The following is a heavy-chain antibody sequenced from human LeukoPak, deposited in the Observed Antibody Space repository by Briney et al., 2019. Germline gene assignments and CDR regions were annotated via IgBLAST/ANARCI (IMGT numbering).Heavy chain of an antibody. CDR3: AKVLYYYDSSPTGAFDI. CDR2: ISWNSGSI. V-gene: IGHV3-9*01. CDR1: GFTFDDYA. Sequence: GGSLRLSCAASGFTFDDYAMHWVRQAPGKGLEWVSGISWNSGSIGYADSVKGRFTISRDNAKNSLYLQMNSLRAEDTAVYHCAKVLYYYDSSPTGAFDIWGQGTMVTVSS. J-gene: IGHJ3*02. D-gene: IGHD3-22*01.